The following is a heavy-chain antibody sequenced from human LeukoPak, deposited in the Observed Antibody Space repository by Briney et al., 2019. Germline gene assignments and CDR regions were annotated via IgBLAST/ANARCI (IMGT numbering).Heavy chain of an antibody. CDR3: ARMEVAAAGRGLDY. J-gene: IGHJ4*02. Sequence: GSSVKVSCKASGGTFTSYDINWVRQATGQGLEWMGWMNPNSGNTGYAQKFQGRVTITRNTSISTAYMELSSLRSEDTAVYYCARMEVAAAGRGLDYWGQGTLVTVSS. V-gene: IGHV1-8*03. CDR2: MNPNSGNT. D-gene: IGHD6-13*01. CDR1: GGTFTSYD.